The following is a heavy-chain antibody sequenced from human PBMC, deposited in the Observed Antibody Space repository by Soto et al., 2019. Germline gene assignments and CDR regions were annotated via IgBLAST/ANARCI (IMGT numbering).Heavy chain of an antibody. J-gene: IGHJ4*02. CDR3: AKTGGSVSTLYYFDY. D-gene: IGHD3-10*01. Sequence: EVQLVESGGGLVKPGGSLRLSCAASGFTFTGSSISWVRQAPGKGLEWVSSISSRSAYIYYADSVKGRFTISRDNAKNSVYLQMDSLRAEDTAVYYCAKTGGSVSTLYYFDYWGQGTPVTVSS. CDR1: GFTFTGSS. CDR2: ISSRSAYI. V-gene: IGHV3-21*06.